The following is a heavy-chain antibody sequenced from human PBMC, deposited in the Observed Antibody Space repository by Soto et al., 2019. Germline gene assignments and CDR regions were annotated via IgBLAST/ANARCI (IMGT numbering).Heavy chain of an antibody. CDR2: TYYRSKWYY. Sequence: PSQTLSLTCAISGDSVSTNSATWDWFRQSPSRGLEWLGRTYYRSKWYYDYAVSVKGRITISPDTSSNQFSLQLNSVTPDDTAVYYCARVGDKKVYSSSWSARWFDPWGQGTLVTVSS. CDR1: GDSVSTNSAT. D-gene: IGHD6-13*01. J-gene: IGHJ5*02. CDR3: ARVGDKKVYSSSWSARWFDP. V-gene: IGHV6-1*01.